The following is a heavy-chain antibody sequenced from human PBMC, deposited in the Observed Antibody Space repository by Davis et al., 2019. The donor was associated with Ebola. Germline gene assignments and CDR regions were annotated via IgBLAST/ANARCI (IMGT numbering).Heavy chain of an antibody. Sequence: GESLKISCAASGFTFSSYSMNWVRQAPGKGLEWVSSITSNGYIYYADSVKGRFTISRDNAKSSLYLQMNSLRAEDTAVYYCASGLRGYSYGNWFDTWGQGTLVTVSS. CDR3: ASGLRGYSYGNWFDT. CDR1: GFTFSSYS. D-gene: IGHD5-18*01. J-gene: IGHJ5*02. CDR2: ITSNGYI. V-gene: IGHV3-21*01.